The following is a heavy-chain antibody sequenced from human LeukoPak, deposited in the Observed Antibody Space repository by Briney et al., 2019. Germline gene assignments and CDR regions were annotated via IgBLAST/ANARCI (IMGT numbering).Heavy chain of an antibody. J-gene: IGHJ5*02. Sequence: ASVKVSCKASGYTFTGYYMHWVRQAPGQGLEWMGWINPNSGGTNYAQKFQGWVTMTRDTSISTAYMELSRLRSDDTAVYYCARDGGDSSGYYSWFDPWGQGTLVTVSS. V-gene: IGHV1-2*04. D-gene: IGHD3-22*01. CDR3: ARDGGDSSGYYSWFDP. CDR2: INPNSGGT. CDR1: GYTFTGYY.